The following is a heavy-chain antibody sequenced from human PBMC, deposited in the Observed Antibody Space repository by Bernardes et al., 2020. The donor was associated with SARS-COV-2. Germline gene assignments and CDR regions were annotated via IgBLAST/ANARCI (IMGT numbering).Heavy chain of an antibody. CDR3: AKSHYGGNVPFDY. V-gene: IGHV3-23*01. CDR2: ISGSGGST. D-gene: IGHD4-17*01. Sequence: GGSLRLSCAASGFTFSAYTMNWVRKAPGKGLEWVSAISGSGGSTYYADSVKGRFTISRDNSKNTLYLQMNSLRAEDTAVYYCAKSHYGGNVPFDYWGQGTLVTVSS. J-gene: IGHJ4*02. CDR1: GFTFSAYT.